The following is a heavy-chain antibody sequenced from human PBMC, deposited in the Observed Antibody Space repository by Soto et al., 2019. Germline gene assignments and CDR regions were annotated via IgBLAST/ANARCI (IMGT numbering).Heavy chain of an antibody. CDR1: GFTFDTYP. CDR3: VKVSSSVWELYYFHH. Sequence: VQLVLSGGGLVQHGGSLRLSCSASGFTFDTYPMHWVRQAPGKGLEYVSAISNSGGTTYYADSVKDRFTISRDNSNNTLYLQMSSLRPEDTAVYYCVKVSSSVWELYYFHHWGQGTLVTVSP. CDR2: ISNSGGTT. J-gene: IGHJ4*02. V-gene: IGHV3-64D*06. D-gene: IGHD6-19*01.